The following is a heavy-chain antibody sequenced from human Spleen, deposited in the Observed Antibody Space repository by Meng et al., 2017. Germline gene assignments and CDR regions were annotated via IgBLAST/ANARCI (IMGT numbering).Heavy chain of an antibody. CDR3: TTDLWGEWELRY. CDR2: IKSKTDGGTT. J-gene: IGHJ4*02. V-gene: IGHV3-15*01. CDR1: GFTFSSYE. D-gene: IGHD1-26*01. Sequence: GESLKISCATSGFTFSSYEMNWVRQAPGKGLEWVGRIKSKTDGGTTNYAAPVKGRFTISRDDSKNRLYLQMNSLKTEDTAVYYCTTDLWGEWELRYWGQGTLVTVSS.